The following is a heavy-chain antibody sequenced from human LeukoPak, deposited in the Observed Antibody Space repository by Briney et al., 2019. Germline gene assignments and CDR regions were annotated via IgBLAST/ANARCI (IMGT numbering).Heavy chain of an antibody. D-gene: IGHD2-15*01. CDR1: GYTLTELS. V-gene: IGHV1-24*01. J-gene: IGHJ3*02. Sequence: GASVKVSCKVSGYTLTELSMHWVRQAPGKGLEWMGGFDPEDGETIYAQKFQGRVTMTEDTSTDTAYMELSRLRSEDTAVYYCGRVSCGGNCYSLIGTFDIWGQGTMVTVSS. CDR3: GRVSCGGNCYSLIGTFDI. CDR2: FDPEDGET.